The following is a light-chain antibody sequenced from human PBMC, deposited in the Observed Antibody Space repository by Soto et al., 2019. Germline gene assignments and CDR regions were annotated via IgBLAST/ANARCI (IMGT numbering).Light chain of an antibody. CDR1: QDISNH. V-gene: IGKV1-33*01. Sequence: DIQMTQSPSSLSASVGDRVTITCLASQDISNHLNWYQQKPGKAPKLQIYDASNLETGVPSRISGSGSGTDFTFTISILQPEDIATDYCQQYDNLPVTFGPGTKVDIK. CDR2: DAS. J-gene: IGKJ3*01. CDR3: QQYDNLPVT.